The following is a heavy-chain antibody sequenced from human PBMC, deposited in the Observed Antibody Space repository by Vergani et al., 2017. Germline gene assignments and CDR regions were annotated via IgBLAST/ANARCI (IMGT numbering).Heavy chain of an antibody. CDR2: IYYSGST. J-gene: IGHJ4*02. CDR3: ARGIAAAGTSVPFDY. D-gene: IGHD6-13*01. V-gene: IGHV4-39*07. CDR1: GGSISSSSYY. Sequence: QLQLQESGPGLVKPSETLSLTCTVSGGSISSSSYYWGWIRQPPGKGLEWIGSIYYSGSTNYNPSLKSRVTISVDTSKNQFSLNLTSVTAADTAVFYCARGIAAAGTSVPFDYWGQGTLVTVSS.